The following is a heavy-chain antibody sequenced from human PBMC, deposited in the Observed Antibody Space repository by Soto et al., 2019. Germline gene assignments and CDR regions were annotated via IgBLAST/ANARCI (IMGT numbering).Heavy chain of an antibody. CDR1: GFTFSNYA. Sequence: EVQLLESGGGSVQPGGSLRLSCVVSGFTFSNYAMSWVRKTPGKGLEWVSGITSDGSTTWYADFVEGRFTISRDNSKNTVYLQLNSPRGEDAAVYFCVKGGSSGWPGGEDFWGQGTMVTVSS. D-gene: IGHD6-19*01. CDR2: ITSDGSTT. V-gene: IGHV3-23*01. CDR3: VKGGSSGWPGGEDF. J-gene: IGHJ4*02.